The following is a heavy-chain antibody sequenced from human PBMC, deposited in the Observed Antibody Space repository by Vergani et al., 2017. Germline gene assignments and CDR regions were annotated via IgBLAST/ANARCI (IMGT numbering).Heavy chain of an antibody. J-gene: IGHJ6*03. D-gene: IGHD3-3*01. V-gene: IGHV4-59*01. CDR1: GGSISSYY. Sequence: QVQLQESGPGLVKPSETLSLTCTVSGGSISSYYWSWIRQPPGKGLEWIGYIYYSGSTNYNPSLKSRVTISVDTSKNQFSLKLSSVTAADTAVYYCARDITIFGVVTHRDVWGKGTTVTVSS. CDR3: ARDITIFGVVTHRDV. CDR2: IYYSGST.